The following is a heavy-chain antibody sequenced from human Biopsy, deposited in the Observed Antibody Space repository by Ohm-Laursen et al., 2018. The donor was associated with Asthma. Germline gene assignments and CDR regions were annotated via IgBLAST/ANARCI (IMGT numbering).Heavy chain of an antibody. V-gene: IGHV1-69*01. CDR2: ISPIFGST. Sequence: GSSVKVSCKLSGGTFNNYAINWVRQAPGQGLEWMGGISPIFGSTAYAQKFQGRVTITADVFTSTVYMELSGLRSEDTAVLYCAKARCYYYYCDMEVWGPGTAITVSS. CDR3: AKARCYYYYCDMEV. J-gene: IGHJ6*02. CDR1: GGTFNNYA.